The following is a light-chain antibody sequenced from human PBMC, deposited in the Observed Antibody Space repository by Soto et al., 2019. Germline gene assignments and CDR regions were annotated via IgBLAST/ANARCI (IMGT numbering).Light chain of an antibody. J-gene: IGKJ3*01. CDR2: GAS. CDR1: QSVSSSY. V-gene: IGKV3-20*01. CDR3: QQYGSSL. Sequence: EIVLTQSPGTLSLSPGERDTVSCRASQSVSSSYLAWYQQKPGQAPRLLIYGASSRATGIPDRFSGSGSGTDFTLTITRVDPEDFAVYYCQQYGSSLFGPGTKVDIK.